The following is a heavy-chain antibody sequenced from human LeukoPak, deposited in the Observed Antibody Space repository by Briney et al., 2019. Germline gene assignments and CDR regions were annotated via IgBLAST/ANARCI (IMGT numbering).Heavy chain of an antibody. Sequence: SETLSLTCTVSGGSISSGSYYWSWIRQPAGKGLEWIGRIYTSGSTNYNPSLKSRVTISVDTSKNQFSLKLSSVTAADTAVYYCARARVGTAFDIWGQGTMVTVSS. CDR2: IYTSGST. CDR3: ARARVGTAFDI. D-gene: IGHD2-21*02. J-gene: IGHJ3*02. CDR1: GGSISSGSYY. V-gene: IGHV4-61*02.